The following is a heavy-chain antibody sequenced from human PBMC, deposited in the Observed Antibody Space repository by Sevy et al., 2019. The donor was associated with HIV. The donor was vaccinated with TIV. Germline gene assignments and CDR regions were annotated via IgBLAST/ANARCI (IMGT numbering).Heavy chain of an antibody. J-gene: IGHJ3*02. V-gene: IGHV3-23*01. D-gene: IGHD2-2*01. CDR3: TKDRVAVVGDAFDS. CDR2: ISGSGVGP. CDR1: GFPFSSYA. Sequence: GGSLRLSCAASGFPFSSYAMNWVRQAPGKGLEWVSAISGSGVGPYYADSVKGRFPISRDNSKNTLYLQMNSLRSEDTAIYYCTKDRVAVVGDAFDSWGQGTMVTVSS.